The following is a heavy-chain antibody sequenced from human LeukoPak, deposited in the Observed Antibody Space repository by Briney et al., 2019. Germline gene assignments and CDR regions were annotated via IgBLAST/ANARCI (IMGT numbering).Heavy chain of an antibody. CDR3: ARTNLGSGWRFDY. Sequence: GGSLRLSCAASGFTVSTNYMSWVRQAPGKGLEWVSVLYSGGSTYYADSVKGRFTISRDNSKNTLYLQMNSLSAEDTAVYYCARTNLGSGWRFDYWGQGTLVTVSS. D-gene: IGHD6-19*01. J-gene: IGHJ4*02. CDR2: LYSGGST. CDR1: GFTVSTNY. V-gene: IGHV3-53*01.